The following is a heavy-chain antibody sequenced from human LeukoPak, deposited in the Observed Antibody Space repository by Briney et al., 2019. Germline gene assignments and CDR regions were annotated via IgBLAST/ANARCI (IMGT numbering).Heavy chain of an antibody. CDR2: ISSSSSYI. CDR3: ARVGYCSSTSCFNFDY. Sequence: GGSLRLSCGASGFTFSSYSMNWVRQAPGKGLEWVSSISSSSSYIYYADSVKGRFTISRDNAKNSLYLQMNSLRAEDTAVYYCARVGYCSSTSCFNFDYWGQGTLVTVSS. CDR1: GFTFSSYS. J-gene: IGHJ4*02. V-gene: IGHV3-21*01. D-gene: IGHD2-2*01.